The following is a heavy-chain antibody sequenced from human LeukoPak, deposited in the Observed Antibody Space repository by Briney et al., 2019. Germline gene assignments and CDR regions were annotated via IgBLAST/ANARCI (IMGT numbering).Heavy chain of an antibody. D-gene: IGHD3-10*01. CDR3: AIGPYYYGSGVYYDYYGMDV. CDR2: IYYSGRT. J-gene: IGHJ6*02. V-gene: IGHV4-59*01. CDR1: GGFISRYH. Sequence: PSETLSLTCTVSGGFISRYHWGWIRQPPGKGLKWIGYIYYSGRTNYNPSLKSRVTISVDTSKNQSSLKLSSVTAADTAVYYCAIGPYYYGSGVYYDYYGMDVWGQGTTVSVSS.